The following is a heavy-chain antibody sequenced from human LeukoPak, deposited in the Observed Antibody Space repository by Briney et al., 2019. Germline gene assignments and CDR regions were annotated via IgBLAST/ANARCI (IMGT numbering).Heavy chain of an antibody. CDR1: GFTFSSYS. J-gene: IGHJ6*02. Sequence: GGSLRLSCAASGFTFSSYSMNWVRQAPGKGLEWVSSISSSSSYIYYADSVKGRFTISRDNAKNSLYLQMNSLRAEDTAVYYCAKDPYYYYGMDVWGQGTMVTVSS. CDR2: ISSSSSYI. CDR3: AKDPYYYYGMDV. V-gene: IGHV3-21*01.